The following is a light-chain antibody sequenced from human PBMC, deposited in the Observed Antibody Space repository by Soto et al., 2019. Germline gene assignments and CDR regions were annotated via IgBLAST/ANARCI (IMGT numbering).Light chain of an antibody. J-gene: IGLJ2*01. CDR2: EVS. CDR3: SSYTSSSTLG. Sequence: QSALTQPASVSGSPGQSITISCTGTSSDVGGYNYVSWYQQHPGKAPKLIIYEVSNRPSGVSNRFSGSKSGNTASLTISGLQAEDEADYYCSSYTSSSTLGFGGGTQLTVL. CDR1: SSDVGGYNY. V-gene: IGLV2-14*01.